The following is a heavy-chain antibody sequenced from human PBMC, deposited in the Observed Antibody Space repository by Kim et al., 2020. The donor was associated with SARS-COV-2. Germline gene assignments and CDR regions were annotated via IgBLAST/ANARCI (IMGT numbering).Heavy chain of an antibody. CDR1: GASFSGYS. J-gene: IGHJ4*02. CDR2: INDSGST. Sequence: SETLSLTCAVDGASFSGYSWSWFRQPPGKGLEWIGEINDSGSTKYNPSLKSRVTISLDTAKNQFSLKLKSVTAADTAVYYCARGKSEISMMVVVFTGASYYFDYWGQGNLVTVSS. V-gene: IGHV4-34*01. D-gene: IGHD3-22*01. CDR3: ARGKSEISMMVVVFTGASYYFDY.